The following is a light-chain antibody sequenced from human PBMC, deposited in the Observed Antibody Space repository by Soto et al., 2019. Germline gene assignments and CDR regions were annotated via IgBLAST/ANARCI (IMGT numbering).Light chain of an antibody. V-gene: IGLV2-14*01. CDR2: EVN. J-gene: IGLJ1*01. CDR3: GSYTIPDTPFV. CDR1: STDVGGYNY. Sequence: QSALAQPSSVSGSPGQSITISCTGTSTDVGGYNYVSWYQHHPGKGPKLIIYEVNNRPSGVSDRFSGSKSGNKASLTISNLEAEDESDYYCGSYTIPDTPFVFGTGTKVTV.